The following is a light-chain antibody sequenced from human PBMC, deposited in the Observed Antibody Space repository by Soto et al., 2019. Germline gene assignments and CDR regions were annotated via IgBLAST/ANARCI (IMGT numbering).Light chain of an antibody. CDR2: DVT. CDR1: SSDVGGYNY. V-gene: IGLV2-11*01. Sequence: QSALTQPRSVCGSPGQSVAISCTGTSSDVGGYNYVSWYQQHPVKAPKFMIYDVTKRPSGVPDRFSGSKSGNTASLTISGLQAEDEAAYYCCSYAGSSYVFGTGTKVTVL. J-gene: IGLJ1*01. CDR3: CSYAGSSYV.